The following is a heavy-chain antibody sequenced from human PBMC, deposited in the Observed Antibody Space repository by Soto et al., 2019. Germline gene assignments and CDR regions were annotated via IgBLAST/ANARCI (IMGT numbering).Heavy chain of an antibody. V-gene: IGHV4-31*03. Sequence: ASESLSLTCTVSGGSISSGGYYWSWIPQRPGKGLEWIGYINYSGSTYYNPSLKSRVTISVDTSKNQFSLKLSSVTAADTAVYYWARGYGTNGVCYKYFDYWGQGTLVTVSS. CDR1: GGSISSGGYY. J-gene: IGHJ4*02. CDR2: INYSGST. CDR3: ARGYGTNGVCYKYFDY. D-gene: IGHD2-8*01.